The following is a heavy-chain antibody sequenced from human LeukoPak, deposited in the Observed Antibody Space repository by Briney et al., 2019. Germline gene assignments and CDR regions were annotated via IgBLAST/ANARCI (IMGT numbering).Heavy chain of an antibody. Sequence: SQTLSLTCTVSGGSISSGGYYWSWIRQPPGKGLEWIGYIYYSGSSYYNPSLKSRVTMSADMSKNQLSLKLTSVTAADTAVYYCARDGGNYFDYWGQGTPVTVSS. J-gene: IGHJ4*02. D-gene: IGHD3-16*01. V-gene: IGHV4-31*03. CDR1: GGSISSGGYY. CDR2: IYYSGSS. CDR3: ARDGGNYFDY.